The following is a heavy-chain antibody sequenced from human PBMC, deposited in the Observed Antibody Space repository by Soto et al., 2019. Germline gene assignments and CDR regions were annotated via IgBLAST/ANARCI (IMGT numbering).Heavy chain of an antibody. CDR3: ARESWGSYDY. CDR2: MAQYGSYK. D-gene: IGHD7-27*01. CDR1: GFTFSTYW. J-gene: IGHJ4*02. Sequence: EGQLVESGGDLVQPGGSLRLSCAASGFTFSTYWMTWVCQAPGKGLEWVATMAQYGSYKNYVDSVKGRFTISRDNARNSLYLQMDGRRADDTAVYYCARESWGSYDYWGQGTLVTVSS. V-gene: IGHV3-7*03.